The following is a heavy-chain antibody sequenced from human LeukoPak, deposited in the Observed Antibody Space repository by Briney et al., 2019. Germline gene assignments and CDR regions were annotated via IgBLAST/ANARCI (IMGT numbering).Heavy chain of an antibody. Sequence: PGGSLRLSCAASGFTFSSYAMHWVRQAPGKGLEWVAVISYDGSNKYYADSVKGRFTISRDNSKNTLYLQMNSLRAEDTAVYYCARAVVPAAYLDYWGQGTLVTVSS. CDR2: ISYDGSNK. V-gene: IGHV3-30-3*01. CDR1: GFTFSSYA. J-gene: IGHJ4*02. CDR3: ARAVVPAAYLDY. D-gene: IGHD2-2*01.